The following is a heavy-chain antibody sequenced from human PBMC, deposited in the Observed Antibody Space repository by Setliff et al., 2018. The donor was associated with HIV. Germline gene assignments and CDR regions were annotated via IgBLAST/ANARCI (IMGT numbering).Heavy chain of an antibody. CDR2: MNPNTGVS. J-gene: IGHJ4*02. V-gene: IGHV1-8*01. D-gene: IGHD2-2*01. CDR1: GHTFTNVD. CDR3: ARGYCSSTSCYGIYYFDN. Sequence: GASVKVSCKASGHTFTNVDIHWLRRATGQGLEWMGWMNPNTGVSGYALKFQARVTMTRDTSISTAYMELSSLTSEDTAVYYCARGYCSSTSCYGIYYFDNWGQGTPVTV.